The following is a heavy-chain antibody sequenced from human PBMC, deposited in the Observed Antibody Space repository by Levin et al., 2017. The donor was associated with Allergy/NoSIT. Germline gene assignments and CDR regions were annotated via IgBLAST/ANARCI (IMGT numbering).Heavy chain of an antibody. D-gene: IGHD4-17*01. V-gene: IGHV3-30*18. CDR2: ISYDGSNK. CDR1: GFTFSSYG. CDR3: AKDYGDLSFDY. J-gene: IGHJ4*02. Sequence: AGGSLRLSCAASGFTFSSYGMHWVRQAPGKGLEWVAVISYDGSNKYYADSVKGRFTISRDNSKNTLYLQMNSLRAEDTAVYYCAKDYGDLSFDYWGQGTLVTVSS.